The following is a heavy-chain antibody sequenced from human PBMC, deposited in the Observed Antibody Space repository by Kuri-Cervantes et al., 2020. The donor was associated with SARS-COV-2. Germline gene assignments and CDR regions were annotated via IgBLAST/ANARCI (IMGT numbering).Heavy chain of an antibody. Sequence: GDSLKISWAASGITVNSNYMSWVRQAPGKGLEWVSIIYTGGDTYYADSVKGRFTIARDISKNTLYLQLNSLKNEDTAVYYCARVTVTMIVGGYWFDLWGQGTLVTVSS. D-gene: IGHD3-22*01. V-gene: IGHV3-53*01. CDR1: GITVNSNY. CDR2: IYTGGDT. CDR3: ARVTVTMIVGGYWFDL. J-gene: IGHJ5*02.